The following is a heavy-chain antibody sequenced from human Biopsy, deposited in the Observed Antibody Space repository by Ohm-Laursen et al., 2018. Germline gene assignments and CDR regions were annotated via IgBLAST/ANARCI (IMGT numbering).Heavy chain of an antibody. J-gene: IGHJ6*02. CDR1: GESFNGYY. CDR2: INHSGRT. Sequence: SDTLSLTCAVYGESFNGYYWSWIRQTPGMGLEWIGEINHSGRTNYNPSLKSRVTISVDTSKNQFSLKVRSVTAADTAVYYCVRGVDYYDPYHYYALDVWGQGTTVTVSS. D-gene: IGHD3-22*01. V-gene: IGHV4-34*01. CDR3: VRGVDYYDPYHYYALDV.